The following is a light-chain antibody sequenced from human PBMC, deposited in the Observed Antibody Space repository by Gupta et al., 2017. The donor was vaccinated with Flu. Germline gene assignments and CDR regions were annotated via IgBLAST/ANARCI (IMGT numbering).Light chain of an antibody. CDR3: QHYNNWPPES. CDR1: QSGSRN. J-gene: IGKJ2*03. V-gene: IGKV3-15*01. Sequence: EIVMTQSPATLSVSPGERVTLSCRASQSGSRNVAWYQQKPGQAPRLLIYRASTRANGLPDRFSGSGSGTEFTLTISSLQSEDFVLYYCQHYNNWPPESFGQGTKLEIK. CDR2: RAS.